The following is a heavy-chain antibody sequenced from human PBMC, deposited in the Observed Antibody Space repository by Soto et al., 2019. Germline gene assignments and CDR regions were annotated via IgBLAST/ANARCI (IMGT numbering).Heavy chain of an antibody. J-gene: IGHJ4*02. CDR3: AKATYYYSSSCYHVFDY. D-gene: IGHD3-22*01. CDR1: RFTFSTYG. CDR2: ISHDGSNT. V-gene: IGHV3-30*18. Sequence: GGSLRLSCAASRFTFSTYGIHWVRQAPGKGLDWVAVISHDGSNTNYADSVKGRFTISRDNSKNTVYLQMNSLRAEDTAVYYCAKATYYYSSSCYHVFDYLGQGT.